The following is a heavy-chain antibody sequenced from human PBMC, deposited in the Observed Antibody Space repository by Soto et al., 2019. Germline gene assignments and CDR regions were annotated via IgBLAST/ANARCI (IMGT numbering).Heavy chain of an antibody. CDR1: GFTFSSYS. CDR2: ISSSSSYI. CDR3: ARERLHAFDI. J-gene: IGHJ3*02. Sequence: PGGSLRLSCAASGFTFSSYSMNWVRQAPGKGLEWVSSISSSSSYIHYADSVKGRFTISRDNAKNSLYLQMNSLRAEDTAVYYCARERLHAFDIWGQGTMVTVSS. V-gene: IGHV3-21*01.